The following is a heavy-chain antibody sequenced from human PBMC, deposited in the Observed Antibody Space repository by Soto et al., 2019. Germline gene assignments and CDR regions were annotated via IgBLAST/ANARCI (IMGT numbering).Heavy chain of an antibody. CDR3: AKDLSTKGVRGVDAFDI. J-gene: IGHJ3*02. V-gene: IGHV3-23*01. CDR1: GFTFSSYA. Sequence: EVQLLESGGGLVQPGGSLRLSCAASGFTFSSYAMSWVRQAPGKGLEWVSAISGSGGSTYYADSVKGRFTISRDNSKNTLYLQMNSLRAEDTAVYYCAKDLSTKGVRGVDAFDIWGQGTMVTVSS. CDR2: ISGSGGST. D-gene: IGHD3-10*01.